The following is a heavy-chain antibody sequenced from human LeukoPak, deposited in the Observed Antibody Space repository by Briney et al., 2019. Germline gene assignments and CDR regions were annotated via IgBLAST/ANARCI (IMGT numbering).Heavy chain of an antibody. CDR1: GFTFSTYW. CDR3: ARDTGYKVAFDI. Sequence: GGSPRLSCAASGFTFSTYWMSWVRQAPGKGLEWVANIKEDGSDKYYVDSVKGRFTISRDNAKNSLYLQMNSLRAEDTALYYCARDTGYKVAFDIWGQGTMVTVSS. J-gene: IGHJ3*02. CDR2: IKEDGSDK. D-gene: IGHD5-12*01. V-gene: IGHV3-7*01.